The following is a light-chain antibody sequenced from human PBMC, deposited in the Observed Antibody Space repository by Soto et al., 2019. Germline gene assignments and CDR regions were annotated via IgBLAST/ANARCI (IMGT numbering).Light chain of an antibody. CDR2: DNN. Sequence: QSVLTQPPSVSAAPGQKVTISCSGSSSNIGNNYVSWYQHLPGTAPKLLIYDNNKRPSGIPDRFSGTKSGTSATLGITGLQTGDEVDYYCGTWDSSLIAGVFGGGTKVTVL. V-gene: IGLV1-51*01. CDR3: GTWDSSLIAGV. CDR1: SSNIGNNY. J-gene: IGLJ2*01.